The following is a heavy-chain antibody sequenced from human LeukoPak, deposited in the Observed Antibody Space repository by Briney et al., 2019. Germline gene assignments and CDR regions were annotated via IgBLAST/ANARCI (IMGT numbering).Heavy chain of an antibody. Sequence: GGSLRLSCAASGFTFSNYWMSWVRQTPGKGLERVASIEQDGSEKYYVDSVKGRFTISRDNAKNSLFLQMNSLRADDTAVYYCARPSVLGPNTDYWGQGTLVTVPS. D-gene: IGHD4/OR15-4a*01. J-gene: IGHJ4*02. CDR1: GFTFSNYW. V-gene: IGHV3-7*01. CDR3: ARPSVLGPNTDY. CDR2: IEQDGSEK.